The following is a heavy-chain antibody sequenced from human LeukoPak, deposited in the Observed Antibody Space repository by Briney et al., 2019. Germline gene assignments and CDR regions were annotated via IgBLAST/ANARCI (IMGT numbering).Heavy chain of an antibody. J-gene: IGHJ4*02. Sequence: GGSLRLSCAASGFTVSTNFMSWVRQAPGKGLEWVSVIYSGGSTHYADSVKGRFTISRDDSKNTLYLQMNSVRADDTAVYYCARSSRSSWFYYFDHWGQGTLVTVSS. V-gene: IGHV3-53*01. CDR1: GFTVSTNF. D-gene: IGHD6-6*01. CDR2: IYSGGST. CDR3: ARSSRSSWFYYFDH.